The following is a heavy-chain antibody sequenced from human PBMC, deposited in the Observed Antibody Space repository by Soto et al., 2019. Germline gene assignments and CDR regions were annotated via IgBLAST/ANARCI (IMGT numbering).Heavy chain of an antibody. CDR2: IYPGDLDT. CDR1: GYNFTSYW. J-gene: IGHJ6*02. D-gene: IGHD6-19*01. V-gene: IGHV5-51*01. Sequence: GESLKISCKGSGYNFTSYWISWVRQTPGKGLEWLGIIYPGDLDTRYTSSFQGHVIISADKSSNTVYLQWSSLKASDTAMYYCARSIAVTGTYFSGLDVWGPGTPVTVSS. CDR3: ARSIAVTGTYFSGLDV.